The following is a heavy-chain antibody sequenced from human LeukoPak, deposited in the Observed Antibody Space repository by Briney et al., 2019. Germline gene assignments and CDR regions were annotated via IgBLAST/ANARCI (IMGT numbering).Heavy chain of an antibody. CDR2: IYSGGST. J-gene: IGHJ4*02. D-gene: IGHD2-21*01. CDR1: GFTVSSNY. V-gene: IGHV3-53*01. CDR3: AKFVSPSNPDYFDF. Sequence: GGSLRLSCAASGFTVSSNYMSWVRQAPGKGLEWVSVIYSGGSTYYADSVKGRFTISRDNSRNTLYLQLNSLRVEDTAVYYCAKFVSPSNPDYFDFWGQGTLVTVSS.